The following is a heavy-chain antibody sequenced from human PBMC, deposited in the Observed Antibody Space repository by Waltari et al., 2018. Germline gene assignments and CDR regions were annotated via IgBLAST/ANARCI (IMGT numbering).Heavy chain of an antibody. CDR3: ARMGSTSRHSSRDIMDV. J-gene: IGHJ6*02. CDR2: IYSSGTT. V-gene: IGHV4-4*07. Sequence: QVQLQESGPGLVKPSATLSLTCTVSDGSINNYYWSWIRQPAGKGLEWIGRIYSSGTTDYNPSLTSRVTMLVDTSKNQFSLKLSSVTAADTAVYYCARMGSTSRHSSRDIMDVWGQGASVTVS. CDR1: DGSINNYY. D-gene: IGHD2-2*01.